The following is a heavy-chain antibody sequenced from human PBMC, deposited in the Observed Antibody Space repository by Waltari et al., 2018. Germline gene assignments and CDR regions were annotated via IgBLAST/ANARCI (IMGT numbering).Heavy chain of an antibody. D-gene: IGHD5-12*01. CDR2: INHAGNI. J-gene: IGHJ3*01. Sequence: QVQLQQWGAGLLKPSETLSLTCGVRGGSFSSYYWSWIRQSPGKGLEWIGEINHAGNIHYNPSFKGRVTMSSDTARNQFSLEVKSVIAADTAVYFCARISGLDYATPMWGLGTVVTVSS. CDR3: ARISGLDYATPM. V-gene: IGHV4-34*01. CDR1: GGSFSSYY.